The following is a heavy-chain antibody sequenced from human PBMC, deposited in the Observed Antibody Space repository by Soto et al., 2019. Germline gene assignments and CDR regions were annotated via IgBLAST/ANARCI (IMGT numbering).Heavy chain of an antibody. CDR1: GFTFSGSA. V-gene: IGHV3-73*01. D-gene: IGHD6-6*01. Sequence: SGGSLRLSCAASGFTFSGSAMHWVRQASGKGLEWVGRIRSKANSYATAYAASVKGRFTISRDDSKNTAYLQMNSLKTEDTAVYYCTRPTYSSSSERVYYYYVMDVWGQGTTVTVSS. CDR3: TRPTYSSSSERVYYYYVMDV. CDR2: IRSKANSYAT. J-gene: IGHJ6*02.